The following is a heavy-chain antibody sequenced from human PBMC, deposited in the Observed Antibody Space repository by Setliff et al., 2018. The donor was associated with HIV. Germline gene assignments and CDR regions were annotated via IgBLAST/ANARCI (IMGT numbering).Heavy chain of an antibody. Sequence: SGPTLVNPTQTLTLTCTFSGFSLTTTGMAVGWIRQPPGKALEWLALIYWDDDELYSPSLKSRLTITKDTSKNQVVLTMTNMEAVDTATYYCAHRPRIAAVERGLGWFDPWGQGILVTVSS. CDR2: IYWDDDE. CDR3: AHRPRIAAVERGLGWFDP. D-gene: IGHD6-13*01. CDR1: GFSLTTTGMA. V-gene: IGHV2-5*02. J-gene: IGHJ5*02.